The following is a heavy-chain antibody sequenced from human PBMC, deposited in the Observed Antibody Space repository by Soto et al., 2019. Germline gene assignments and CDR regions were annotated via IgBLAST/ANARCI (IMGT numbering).Heavy chain of an antibody. CDR2: VSANADGT. J-gene: IGHJ4*02. CDR1: GFRFSSYG. V-gene: IGHV3-23*01. CDR3: SKGRLSFDF. Sequence: GGSLRLSCVVSGFRFSSYGFHWVRQAPGKGLEWVSFVSANADGTFYADSVKGRFSISRDNSKNILYLQMNNLRVEDTAIYYCSKGRLSFDFWGPGTPGHRLL.